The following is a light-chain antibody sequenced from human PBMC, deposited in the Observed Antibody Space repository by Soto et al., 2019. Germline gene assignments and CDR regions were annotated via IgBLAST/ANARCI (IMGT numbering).Light chain of an antibody. V-gene: IGLV9-49*01. CDR1: SGYSNYK. Sequence: QPVLTQPPSASASLGASVTLICILSSGYSNYKVDWFQQRPGKGPRFVMRVGTGGIVGSKGDGIPDRFSVLGSGLNRYLTIKNIQEEDESDYHCGADHGSGSNFVLFGGGTKLTV. J-gene: IGLJ2*01. CDR3: GADHGSGSNFVL. CDR2: VGTGGIVG.